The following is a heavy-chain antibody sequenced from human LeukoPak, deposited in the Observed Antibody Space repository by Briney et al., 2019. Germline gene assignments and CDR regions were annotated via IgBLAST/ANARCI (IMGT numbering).Heavy chain of an antibody. Sequence: GASVKVSCKASGYTFTGYYMHWVRQAPGQGLEWMGWINPNSGGTNYAQKFQGRVTMTRDTSIGTAYMELSRLRSDDTAVYYCARDRHGAVAGKGPHADYWGQGTLVTVSS. D-gene: IGHD6-19*01. V-gene: IGHV1-2*02. CDR3: ARDRHGAVAGKGPHADY. J-gene: IGHJ4*02. CDR1: GYTFTGYY. CDR2: INPNSGGT.